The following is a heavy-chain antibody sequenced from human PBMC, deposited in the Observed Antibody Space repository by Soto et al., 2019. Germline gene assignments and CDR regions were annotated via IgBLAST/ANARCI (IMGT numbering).Heavy chain of an antibody. Sequence: SVKVSCKASGDTLSHYGVSWVRQVPGKGLEWMGGTTAILGTRDYAQKFQGRMTITSDESTTTSPMELKSLTSDDTAVYYCAAGDSSDTGDHWGQGTLVTVSS. CDR1: GDTLSHYG. J-gene: IGHJ4*02. CDR2: TTAILGTR. V-gene: IGHV1-69*13. CDR3: AAGDSSDTGDH. D-gene: IGHD5-18*01.